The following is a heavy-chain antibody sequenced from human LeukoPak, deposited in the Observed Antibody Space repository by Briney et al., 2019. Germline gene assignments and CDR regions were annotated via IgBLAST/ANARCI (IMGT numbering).Heavy chain of an antibody. CDR2: IYSGGST. Sequence: GGSLRLSCAASGFTVSSNYMSWVRRAPGKGLEWVSVIYSGGSTYYADSVKGRFTISRDNSKNTLYLQMNSLRAEDTAVYYCARAPGRFLEWYAFDYWGQGTLVTVSS. D-gene: IGHD3-3*01. J-gene: IGHJ4*02. CDR1: GFTVSSNY. V-gene: IGHV3-53*01. CDR3: ARAPGRFLEWYAFDY.